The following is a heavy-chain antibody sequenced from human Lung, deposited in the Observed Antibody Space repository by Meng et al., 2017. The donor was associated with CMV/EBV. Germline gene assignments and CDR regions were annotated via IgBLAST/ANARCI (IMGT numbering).Heavy chain of an antibody. Sequence: SETLSLTFHVPGHPVANDYFWGWVRQSPRTGLEWVGINDSGDTFYNPSLKSRVDTSIDRPDNQFSLTLRSVTAADTAVYYCVRHIIVVPSRGYGVDVWGQGTTVTVSS. CDR1: GHPVANDYF. CDR3: VRHIIVVPSRGYGVDV. CDR2: NDSGDT. J-gene: IGHJ6*02. V-gene: IGHV4-38-2*01. D-gene: IGHD1-26*01.